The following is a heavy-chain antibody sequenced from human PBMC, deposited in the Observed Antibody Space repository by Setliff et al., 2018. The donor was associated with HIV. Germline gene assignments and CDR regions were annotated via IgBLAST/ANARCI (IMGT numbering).Heavy chain of an antibody. V-gene: IGHV3-30*02. D-gene: IGHD6-13*01. CDR3: VKEAYSNTWNYYYYYNDV. Sequence: PGGSLRLSCAASGFSFSTSDMHWVRQAPGKGLEWVAVIWHDGSNENYADSVKGRFTISRDNSKNTLYLQMSSLRVDDTAVYYCVKEAYSNTWNYYYYYNDVWGKGTTVTVSS. CDR2: IWHDGSNE. CDR1: GFSFSTSD. J-gene: IGHJ6*03.